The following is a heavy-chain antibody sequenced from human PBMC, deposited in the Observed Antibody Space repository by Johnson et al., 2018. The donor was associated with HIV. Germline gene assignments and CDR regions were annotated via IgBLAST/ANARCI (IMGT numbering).Heavy chain of an antibody. CDR3: AGQEGSGYYGGAFDI. CDR2: ISGSSATTK. D-gene: IGHD3-22*01. J-gene: IGHJ3*02. CDR1: GFTFSSYA. Sequence: EQLVESGGGLVQPGGSLRLSCAASGFTFSSYAMSWVRQAPGKGLEWVSAISGSSATTKYYADSVKGRFTISRDSAKNSLYLQMNSLRAEDTAVYYCAGQEGSGYYGGAFDIWGQGTMVTVSS. V-gene: IGHV3-23*04.